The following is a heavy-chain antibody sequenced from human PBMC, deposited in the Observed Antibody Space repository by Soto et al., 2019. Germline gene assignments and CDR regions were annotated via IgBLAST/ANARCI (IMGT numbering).Heavy chain of an antibody. CDR3: ARRGVSFDSDY. Sequence: EVQLLESGGGLVQPGGSLRLSCAASGFTFSSYAMSWVRQAPGKGLEWVSVISGSGGSTYYADSVKGRFTISRDNFMNTLYLQMNRLRAEGTAGCYCARRGVSFDSDYWGQGTMVTVCS. CDR2: ISGSGGST. CDR1: GFTFSSYA. V-gene: IGHV3-23*01. J-gene: IGHJ4*02. D-gene: IGHD3-16*01.